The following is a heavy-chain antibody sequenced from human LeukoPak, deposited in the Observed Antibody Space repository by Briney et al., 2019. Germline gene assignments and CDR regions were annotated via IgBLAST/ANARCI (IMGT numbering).Heavy chain of an antibody. V-gene: IGHV4-59*01. D-gene: IGHD3-10*01. CDR1: GGSISSYY. J-gene: IGHJ4*02. CDR2: IYYSGST. CDR3: ARIFSGVLDY. Sequence: SETLSLTCTVSGGSISSYYWSWIRQPPGKGLEWIGYIYYSGSTNYNPSLKSRVAISVDTSKNQFSLKLSSVTAADTAVYYCARIFSGVLDYWGQGTLVTVSS.